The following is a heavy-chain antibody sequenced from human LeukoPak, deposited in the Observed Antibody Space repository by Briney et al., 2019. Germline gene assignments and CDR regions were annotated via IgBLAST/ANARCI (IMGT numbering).Heavy chain of an antibody. D-gene: IGHD5-18*01. V-gene: IGHV4-59*11. CDR1: GPSISSHY. CDR2: VFNNVRT. Sequence: SETLSLTCTVSGPSISSHYWSWIRQPPGKGLEWIGYVFNNVRTKDNPSLKSRLTLSADTSKNQFSLRLSSVTAADTAVYYCATIKRGDIYGYFDFWGQGIEVTVSS. J-gene: IGHJ4*02. CDR3: ATIKRGDIYGYFDF.